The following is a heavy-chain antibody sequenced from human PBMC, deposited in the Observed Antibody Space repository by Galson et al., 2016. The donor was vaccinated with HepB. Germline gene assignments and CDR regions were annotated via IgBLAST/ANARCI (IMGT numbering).Heavy chain of an antibody. CDR1: GDSVSSSYAA. J-gene: IGHJ6*02. D-gene: IGHD2-8*01. CDR3: ARAARLYGVLRTHGLDA. CDR2: TYFTSRWYT. Sequence: CAISGDSVSSSYAAWNWIRQSPSRGLEWLGRTYFTSRWYTDHAESVKGRIDISPDTSKNQFSLLVKSVTPEDTAVYYCARAARLYGVLRTHGLDAWGQGTTVTVSS. V-gene: IGHV6-1*01.